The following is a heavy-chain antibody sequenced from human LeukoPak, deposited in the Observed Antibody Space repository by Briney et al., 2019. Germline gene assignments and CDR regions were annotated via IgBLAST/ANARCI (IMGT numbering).Heavy chain of an antibody. D-gene: IGHD3-16*02. V-gene: IGHV4-34*01. CDR1: GGSFNDSY. Sequence: SETLSLTCTLYGGSFNDSYWTWIRQPPGKGLEWIGEINHSGGTDYNPALRSRVTISVDPSKNQLSLQLRSMTAADTGVYYCARVSGIMISLGGVISYFDYWGQGTLVNVSS. CDR2: INHSGGT. J-gene: IGHJ4*02. CDR3: ARVSGIMISLGGVISYFDY.